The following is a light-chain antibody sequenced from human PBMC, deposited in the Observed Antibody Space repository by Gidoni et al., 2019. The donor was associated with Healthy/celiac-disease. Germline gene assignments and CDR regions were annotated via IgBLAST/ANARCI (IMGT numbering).Light chain of an antibody. J-gene: IGKJ3*01. CDR1: QTISSY. CDR2: DAS. CDR3: QQSYKTPFT. Sequence: DIQMTQSPSSLSASVGDRVTIPCRASQTISSYLNWYQQKPGKAPKLLIYDASNLQSGVPSRFSGSGSGTDFSLTISSLQPEDFATYYCQQSYKTPFTFGPGTKVDIQ. V-gene: IGKV1-39*01.